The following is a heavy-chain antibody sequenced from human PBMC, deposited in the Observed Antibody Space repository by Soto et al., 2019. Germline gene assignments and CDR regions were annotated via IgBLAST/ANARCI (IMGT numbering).Heavy chain of an antibody. D-gene: IGHD3-22*01. CDR1: GFTFSSYG. CDR3: AKDGYYYDSSGYPN. J-gene: IGHJ4*02. CDR2: ISYDGSNK. V-gene: IGHV3-30*18. Sequence: QVQLVESGGGVVQPGRSLRLSCAASGFTFSSYGMHGVRQAPGKGLEWVAVISYDGSNKYYADSVKGRFTISRDNSKNTLYLQMNSLRAEDTAVYYCAKDGYYYDSSGYPNWGQGTLVTVSS.